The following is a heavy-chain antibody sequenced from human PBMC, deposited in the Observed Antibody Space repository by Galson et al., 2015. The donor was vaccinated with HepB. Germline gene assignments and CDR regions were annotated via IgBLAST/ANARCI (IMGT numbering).Heavy chain of an antibody. V-gene: IGHV3-15*01. Sequence: SLRLSCAASGFIFSNAWMSWVRQAPGKGLEWVGRIKIKIHGETTDYAAPVKDRFTISRDDSKNTLYLQMNNLKTEDTAVYYCIAGYGKSDLDYWGQGTLVTVSS. CDR3: IAGYGKSDLDY. J-gene: IGHJ4*02. D-gene: IGHD5-18*01. CDR2: IKIKIHGETT. CDR1: GFIFSNAW.